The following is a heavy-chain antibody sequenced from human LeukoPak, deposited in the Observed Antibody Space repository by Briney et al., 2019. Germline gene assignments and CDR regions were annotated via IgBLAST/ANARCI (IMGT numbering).Heavy chain of an antibody. Sequence: ASVKVSCKASGYTFTSYYMHWVRQAPGQGLEWMGLINPTGGSTGYAQKFQGRVTMTRDMSTSTDYMELNSLRAEDTAVYYCAEDDAWGRYQHWGQGTLVTVSS. CDR1: GYTFTSYY. V-gene: IGHV1-46*01. CDR2: INPTGGST. CDR3: AEDDAWGRYQH. D-gene: IGHD3-16*01. J-gene: IGHJ1*01.